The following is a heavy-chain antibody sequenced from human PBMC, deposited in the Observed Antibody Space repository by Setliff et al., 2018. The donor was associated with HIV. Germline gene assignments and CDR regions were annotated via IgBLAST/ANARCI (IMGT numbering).Heavy chain of an antibody. CDR1: GDSMSGYY. D-gene: IGHD1-26*01. J-gene: IGHJ3*01. CDR2: IYYTGTT. Sequence: PSETLSLTCAVSGDSMSGYYWSWIRQSPGKGLEWIGYIYYTGTTSYNPSLKSRVTIQVDTSNNRFSLNLRSATVADTAVYFCARDHELGAFDLWGQGTMVTVSS. V-gene: IGHV4-59*01. CDR3: ARDHELGAFDL.